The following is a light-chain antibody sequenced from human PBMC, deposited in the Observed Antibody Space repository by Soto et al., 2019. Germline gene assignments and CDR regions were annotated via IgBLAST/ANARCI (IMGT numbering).Light chain of an antibody. J-gene: IGKJ1*01. Sequence: DIHMTQSPSSLSASVGDRVTITCRASQGINTYLAWFQQKPGKIPKLLIFDASGLQSGVPSRFSGSGSGTDFTLTIGSLQPEDAATYYCQTYDTAPALAFGQGTRVDIK. CDR1: QGINTY. CDR2: DAS. V-gene: IGKV1-27*01. CDR3: QTYDTAPALA.